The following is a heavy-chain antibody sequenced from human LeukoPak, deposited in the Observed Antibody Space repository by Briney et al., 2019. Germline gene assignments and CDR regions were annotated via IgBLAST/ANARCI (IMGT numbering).Heavy chain of an antibody. D-gene: IGHD3-3*01. CDR2: IYPDDSNT. V-gene: IGHV5-51*01. J-gene: IGHJ5*02. CDR1: GYSFTNYW. Sequence: GESLKISCKGSGYSFTNYWIGRVRQMPGKGLEWMGIIYPDDSNTKYSPSFQGLVTISADKSISTAYLQWSSLKASDTAMYYCARQSITIFGVPRGWFDPWGQGTLVTVSS. CDR3: ARQSITIFGVPRGWFDP.